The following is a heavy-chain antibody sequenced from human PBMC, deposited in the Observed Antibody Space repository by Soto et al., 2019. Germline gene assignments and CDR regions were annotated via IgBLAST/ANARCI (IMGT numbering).Heavy chain of an antibody. J-gene: IGHJ4*02. D-gene: IGHD6-19*01. CDR1: GFTFSSYD. CDR3: AKELVAVAGSDY. V-gene: IGHV3-13*05. Sequence: SGGSLRLSCAASGFTFSSYDMHWVRQATGKGLEWVSAIGTAGDPYYADSVKGRFTISRDNPKNTLFLQMNSLRAEDTAVYYCAKELVAVAGSDYWGQGTLVTVSS. CDR2: IGTAGDP.